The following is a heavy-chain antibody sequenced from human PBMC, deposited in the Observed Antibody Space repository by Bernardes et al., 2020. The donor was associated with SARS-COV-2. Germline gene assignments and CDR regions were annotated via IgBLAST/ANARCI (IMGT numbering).Heavy chain of an antibody. V-gene: IGHV3-23*01. CDR2: ITSSGVNT. CDR3: AKEVSSLGVWHFDL. CDR1: GFTFSSFA. D-gene: IGHD6-13*01. J-gene: IGHJ2*01. Sequence: GGSLRLSCAASGFTFSSFAMGWVRQAPGKGLEWVSGITSSGVNTYYRDSVKGRFTMSRDNSKNTLYLQMNSLRAEDTAVYYCAKEVSSLGVWHFDLWGRGTLVSVSS.